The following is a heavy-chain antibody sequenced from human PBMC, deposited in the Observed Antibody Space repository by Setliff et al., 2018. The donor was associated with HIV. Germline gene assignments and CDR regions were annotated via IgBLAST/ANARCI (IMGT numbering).Heavy chain of an antibody. CDR1: GYRFSTFG. J-gene: IGHJ6*02. CDR2: ISGYNADT. Sequence: ASVKVSCKASGYRFSTFGISWVRQAPGQGLEWMGWISGYNADTDYVQKFQGRVSMTTDISTNTAYMELRSLRSDDTAVYYCARDNVRGPTNAMDVWGQGTTVTVSS. D-gene: IGHD3-10*01. CDR3: ARDNVRGPTNAMDV. V-gene: IGHV1-18*01.